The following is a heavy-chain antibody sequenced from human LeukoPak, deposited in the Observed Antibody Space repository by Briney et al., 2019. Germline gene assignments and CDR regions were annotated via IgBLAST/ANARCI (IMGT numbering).Heavy chain of an antibody. CDR3: AKDISSGLPAASYFDY. J-gene: IGHJ4*02. V-gene: IGHV3-9*03. CDR2: ISWNSGSI. D-gene: IGHD2-2*01. CDR1: GFTFDDYA. Sequence: PGRSLRLSCAASGFTFDDYAMHWVRQAPGKGLEWVSGISWNSGSIGYADSVKGRFTISRDNAKNSLYLQMNSLRAEDMALYYCAKDISSGLPAASYFDYWGQGTLVTVSS.